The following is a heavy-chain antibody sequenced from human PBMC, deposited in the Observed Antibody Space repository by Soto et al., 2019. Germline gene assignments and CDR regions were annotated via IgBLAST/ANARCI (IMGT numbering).Heavy chain of an antibody. J-gene: IGHJ6*02. V-gene: IGHV1-18*01. CDR3: STTTGYSYHYYGMDV. CDR2: ISVYNGDT. CDR1: GYTLTSYG. Sequence: QAQLVQSGAEVKRPGASVKVSCKASGYTLTSYGISWVRQAPGQGLEWMGWISVYNGDTNHAQKFQGRVIMTTDTSTTTAIMELRTLRSDDTAVYYCSTTTGYSYHYYGMDVWGQGTTVTVS. D-gene: IGHD3-9*01.